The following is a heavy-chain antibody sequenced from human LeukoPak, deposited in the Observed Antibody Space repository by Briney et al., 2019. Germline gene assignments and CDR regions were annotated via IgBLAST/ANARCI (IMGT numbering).Heavy chain of an antibody. Sequence: GGSLRLSCAASGFSFSTYGMHWVRQAPGKGLEWVAVIWFDGSRTYYADSVKGRFTISRDNSKNTLYLQMNSLGAEDTAVYYCAREGGFYRPLDYSGQGTLVTVSS. D-gene: IGHD3-3*01. J-gene: IGHJ4*02. V-gene: IGHV3-33*01. CDR2: IWFDGSRT. CDR1: GFSFSTYG. CDR3: AREGGFYRPLDY.